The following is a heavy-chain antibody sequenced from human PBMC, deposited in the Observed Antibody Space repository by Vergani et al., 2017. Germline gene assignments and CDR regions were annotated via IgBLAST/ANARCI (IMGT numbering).Heavy chain of an antibody. Sequence: QVQLQESGPGLVKPSQTLSLTCTVSGGSISSGGYYWSWIRQHPGKGLEWIGYIYYSGSTYYNPSLKSRVTISVDTSKNQFSLKLSSVTAADTAVYYCAINHLYCSSNSCRPNWFDPWGQGTLVTDSS. D-gene: IGHD2-2*01. CDR1: GGSISSGGYY. CDR2: IYYSGST. J-gene: IGHJ5*02. CDR3: AINHLYCSSNSCRPNWFDP. V-gene: IGHV4-31*03.